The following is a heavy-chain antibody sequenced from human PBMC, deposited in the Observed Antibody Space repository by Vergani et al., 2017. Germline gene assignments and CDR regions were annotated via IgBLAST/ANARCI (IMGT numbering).Heavy chain of an antibody. J-gene: IGHJ4*02. CDR2: ISGDGGST. Sequence: EVQLLESGGGLVQPGGSLRLSCADSGFTFSSYAMSWVRQAPGKGLEWVSLISGDGGSTYYADSVKGRFTISRDNSKNSLYLQMNSLRTEDTALYYCAKDISVAGFFDYWGQGTLVTVSS. D-gene: IGHD6-19*01. CDR3: AKDISVAGFFDY. V-gene: IGHV3-43*02. CDR1: GFTFSSYA.